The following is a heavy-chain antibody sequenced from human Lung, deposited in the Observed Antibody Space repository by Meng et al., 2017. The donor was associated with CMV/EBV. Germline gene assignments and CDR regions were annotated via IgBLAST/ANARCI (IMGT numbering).Heavy chain of an antibody. CDR1: GYTFTGYY. J-gene: IGHJ6*02. CDR2: INPNSGGT. D-gene: IGHD2-2*01. V-gene: IGHV1-2*02. CDR3: ARGYCSSTSCPTVMDV. Sequence: ASVXVSXKASGYTFTGYYMHWVRQAPGQGLEWMGWINPNSGGTNYAQKFQGRVTMTRDTSISTAYMELSRLRSDDTAVYYCARGYCSSTSCPTVMDVWGQGTXVTVSS.